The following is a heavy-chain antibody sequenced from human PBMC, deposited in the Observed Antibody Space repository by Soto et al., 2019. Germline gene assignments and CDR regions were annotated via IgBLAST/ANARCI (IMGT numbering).Heavy chain of an antibody. J-gene: IGHJ5*02. CDR2: ICYDGSNK. V-gene: IGHV3-33*01. D-gene: IGHD2-15*01. CDR1: GFTFSSYG. CDR3: ARDLRGYCSGGSCYGGYWFDP. Sequence: GGSLRLSCAASGFTFSSYGMHWVRQAPSKGLEWVAVICYDGSNKYYADSVKGRFTISRDNSKNTLYLQMNSLRAEDTAVYYCARDLRGYCSGGSCYGGYWFDPWGQGTLVTVSS.